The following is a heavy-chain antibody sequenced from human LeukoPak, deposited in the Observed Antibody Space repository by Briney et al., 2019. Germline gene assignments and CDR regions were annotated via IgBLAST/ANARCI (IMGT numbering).Heavy chain of an antibody. CDR3: AKDRSGCSSTSCYASGFDY. V-gene: IGHV3-23*01. CDR2: ISGSGGST. D-gene: IGHD2-2*01. CDR1: GFTFSSYA. J-gene: IGHJ4*02. Sequence: GGSLRLSCAASGFTFSSYAMSWVRQTPGKGLEWVSAISGSGGSTYYADSVKGRFTISRDNSKNTLYLQMNSLRAEDTAVYYCAKDRSGCSSTSCYASGFDYWGQGTLVTVSS.